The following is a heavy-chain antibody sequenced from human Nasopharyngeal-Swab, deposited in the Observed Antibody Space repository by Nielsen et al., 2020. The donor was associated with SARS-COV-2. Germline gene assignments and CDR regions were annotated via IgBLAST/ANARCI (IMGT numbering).Heavy chain of an antibody. J-gene: IGHJ3*02. CDR2: IYYSGST. Sequence: WIRQPPGKGLEWIGYIYYSGSTYYNPSLKSRVTISVDTSKNQFSLKLSSVTAADTTVYCCARDGVVAATDAFDIWGQGTMVTVSS. V-gene: IGHV4-31*02. CDR3: ARDGVVAATDAFDI. D-gene: IGHD2-15*01.